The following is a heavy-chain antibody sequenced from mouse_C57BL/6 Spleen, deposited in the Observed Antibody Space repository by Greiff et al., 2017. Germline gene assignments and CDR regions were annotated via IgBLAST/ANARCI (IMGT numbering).Heavy chain of an antibody. CDR3: ASGCKGYFDF. V-gene: IGHV1-55*01. CDR2: IYPGSGST. Sequence: VKLQQPGAELVKPGASVKMSCKASGYTFTSYWITWVKQRPGQGLEWIGDIYPGSGSTNYNEKFKSKATLTVDTSSSTAYMQLSSLTSEDSAVYYCASGCKGYFDFWGTGTTVTVSS. CDR1: GYTFTSYW. J-gene: IGHJ1*03. D-gene: IGHD2-2*01.